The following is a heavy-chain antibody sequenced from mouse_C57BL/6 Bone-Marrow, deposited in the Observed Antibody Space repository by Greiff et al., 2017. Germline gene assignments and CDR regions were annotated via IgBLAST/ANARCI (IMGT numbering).Heavy chain of an antibody. CDR3: ASRGYYGVARSYFDY. V-gene: IGHV1-55*01. Sequence: QVQLQQSGAELVKPGASVKVSCKASGYTFTSYWITWVQQRPGQGLEWIGDIYPGSGSTNYTEKFKSKATLTVDTSTSTAYMQLSSLTSEDSAVYYCASRGYYGVARSYFDYWGQGTTLTVSS. J-gene: IGHJ2*01. D-gene: IGHD1-1*01. CDR2: IYPGSGST. CDR1: GYTFTSYW.